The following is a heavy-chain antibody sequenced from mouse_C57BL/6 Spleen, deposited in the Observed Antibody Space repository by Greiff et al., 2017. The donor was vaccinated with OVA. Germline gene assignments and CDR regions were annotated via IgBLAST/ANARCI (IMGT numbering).Heavy chain of an antibody. D-gene: IGHD1-1*01. J-gene: IGHJ2*01. V-gene: IGHV1-50*01. Sequence: QVQLQQPGAELVKPGASVKLSCKASGYTFPSYWMPWVKQRPGQGLEWIGEIDPADSYTNYNQKFKGKATLTVDTSSSTAYMQLSSLTSEDSAVSYCARLLLRSYFDYWGQGTTLTVSS. CDR2: IDPADSYT. CDR1: GYTFPSYW. CDR3: ARLLLRSYFDY.